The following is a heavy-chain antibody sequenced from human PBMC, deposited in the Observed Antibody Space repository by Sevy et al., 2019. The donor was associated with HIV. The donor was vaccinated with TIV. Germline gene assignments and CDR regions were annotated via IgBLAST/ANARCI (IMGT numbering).Heavy chain of an antibody. CDR1: GGSISSSSYY. CDR3: ARHPAHDAFDI. V-gene: IGHV4-39*01. J-gene: IGHJ3*02. Sequence: SETLSLTCTVSGGSISSSSYYWGWIRQPPGKGLEWIGSIYYSGSTYYNPSLKSRVTISVDTSKNQFSLKLSSVTAADTAVYYCARHPAHDAFDIWGQGTMVTVSS. CDR2: IYYSGST. D-gene: IGHD2-2*01.